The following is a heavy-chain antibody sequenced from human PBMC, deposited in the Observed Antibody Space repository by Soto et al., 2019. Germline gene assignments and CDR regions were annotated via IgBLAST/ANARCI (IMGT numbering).Heavy chain of an antibody. V-gene: IGHV4-59*08. CDR2: IYYSGST. Sequence: SETLSLTCTVSGGSISSSYWSWIRQPPGKGLEWIGYIYYSGSTNYNPSLKRRVTISVDTSKNQFSLKLSSVTAADTAVYYCARHYDILTGYYIPYYFDYWGQGTQVTVS. D-gene: IGHD3-9*01. J-gene: IGHJ4*02. CDR3: ARHYDILTGYYIPYYFDY. CDR1: GGSISSSY.